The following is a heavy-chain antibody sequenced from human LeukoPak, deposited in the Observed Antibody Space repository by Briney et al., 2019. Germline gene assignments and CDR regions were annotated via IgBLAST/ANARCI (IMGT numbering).Heavy chain of an antibody. V-gene: IGHV3-23*01. CDR1: GFTFSSYS. Sequence: GGSLRLSCAASGFTFSSYSMNWVRQAPGKGLEWVSAISGSGGSTYYADSVKGRFTISRDNSKNTLYLQMNSLRAEDTAVYYCAKSSSWYKPFDYWGQGTLVTVSS. CDR2: ISGSGGST. D-gene: IGHD6-13*01. J-gene: IGHJ4*02. CDR3: AKSSSWYKPFDY.